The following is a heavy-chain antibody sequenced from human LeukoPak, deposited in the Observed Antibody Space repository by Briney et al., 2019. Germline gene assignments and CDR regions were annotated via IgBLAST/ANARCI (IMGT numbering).Heavy chain of an antibody. CDR2: ISGSGGST. CDR1: GFTFSSYA. V-gene: IGHV3-23*01. D-gene: IGHD2-21*02. CDR3: AKDPLAYCGGDCYFDY. Sequence: GGSLRLSCAASGFTFSSYAMSWVRQAPGKGLEWVSAISGSGGSTYYADSVKGRFTISRDNSKNTLYLQMNSLRAEDTAVYYCAKDPLAYCGGDCYFDYWGQGTLVTVSS. J-gene: IGHJ4*02.